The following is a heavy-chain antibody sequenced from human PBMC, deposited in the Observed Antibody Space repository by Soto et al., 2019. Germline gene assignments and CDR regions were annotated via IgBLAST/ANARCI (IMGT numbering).Heavy chain of an antibody. D-gene: IGHD1-7*01. Sequence: EVQLLESGGGLVQPGGSLTLSCAASGFTFSSYGMTWVRQAPGKGLEWVSFSSATGAGRYYADSVKGRFTISRDNSKNALYLQMSSRRADDTAVHYCAKDRRAGGNYGFYSDFWGQGALVSVSS. CDR2: SSATGAGR. CDR3: AKDRRAGGNYGFYSDF. CDR1: GFTFSSYG. J-gene: IGHJ4*02. V-gene: IGHV3-23*01.